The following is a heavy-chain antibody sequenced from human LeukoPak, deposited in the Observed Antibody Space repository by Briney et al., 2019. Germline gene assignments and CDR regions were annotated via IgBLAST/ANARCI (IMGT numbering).Heavy chain of an antibody. CDR3: AREGLLTSPNNAFDV. D-gene: IGHD3-16*01. Sequence: GGSLRLSCAASGFTFSSYGMHWVRQRPGKGLEWVTVMWSNESHKYYADSVKGRFTVSRDSAKSTLYLQIESLKVEDTAVYYCAREGLLTSPNNAFDVWGQGTMVTVSP. CDR2: MWSNESHK. J-gene: IGHJ3*01. CDR1: GFTFSSYG. V-gene: IGHV3-33*01.